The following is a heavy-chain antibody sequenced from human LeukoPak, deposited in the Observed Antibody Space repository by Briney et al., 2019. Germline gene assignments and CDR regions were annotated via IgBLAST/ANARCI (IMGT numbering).Heavy chain of an antibody. CDR3: ARELARYDYSNYASGDV. D-gene: IGHD4-11*01. Sequence: GGALRLSCAASGFTFSSYAMHWVRQAPGKGLEWVAVISYDGSNKYYTDSVKGRFTISRDNSKNTLYLQMNSLRAEDTAVYYCARELARYDYSNYASGDVWGRGTTVTVSS. J-gene: IGHJ6*04. CDR2: ISYDGSNK. V-gene: IGHV3-30*04. CDR1: GFTFSSYA.